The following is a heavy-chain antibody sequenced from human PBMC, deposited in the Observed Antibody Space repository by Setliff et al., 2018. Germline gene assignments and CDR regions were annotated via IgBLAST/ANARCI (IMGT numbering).Heavy chain of an antibody. CDR3: ARAPLESGYYYGQGHYFDY. Sequence: ASVKVSCKASGYTFTSYYMHWVRQAPGQGLEWMGIINPSGGLTKYAQKFQGRVTMTSDTSTTTVYMELSSLRSEDTAVYYCARAPLESGYYYGQGHYFDYWGQGTLVTVS. J-gene: IGHJ4*02. CDR2: INPSGGLT. CDR1: GYTFTSYY. V-gene: IGHV1-46*01. D-gene: IGHD5-18*01.